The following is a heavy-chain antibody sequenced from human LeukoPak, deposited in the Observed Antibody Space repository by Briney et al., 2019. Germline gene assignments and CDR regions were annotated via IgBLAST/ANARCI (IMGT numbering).Heavy chain of an antibody. CDR2: ISYDGHNK. CDR3: ASGWNYYYYGMDV. V-gene: IGHV3-30*04. J-gene: IGHJ6*02. Sequence: GGSLRLSCLTSGFIFNDYALHWVRQAPGKGLEWLAVISYDGHNKYYADSVKGRFTISRDNSKNSLYLQMNSLRTEDTALYYCASGWNYYYYGMDVWGQGTTVTVSS. CDR1: GFIFNDYA. D-gene: IGHD6-19*01.